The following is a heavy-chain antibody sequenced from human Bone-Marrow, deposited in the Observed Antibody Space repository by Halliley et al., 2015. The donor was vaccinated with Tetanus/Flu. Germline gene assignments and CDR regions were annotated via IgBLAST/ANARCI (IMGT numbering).Heavy chain of an antibody. CDR3: ARRGNSFGLNVFDP. D-gene: IGHD5-18*01. CDR2: ISGSTTTL. V-gene: IGHV3-48*02. J-gene: IGHJ5*02. Sequence: VSYISGSTTTLYYADSVKGRFTISRDNAKNLLFLQMNSLRDEDTAVYYCARRGNSFGLNVFDPWGQGTLVTVSA.